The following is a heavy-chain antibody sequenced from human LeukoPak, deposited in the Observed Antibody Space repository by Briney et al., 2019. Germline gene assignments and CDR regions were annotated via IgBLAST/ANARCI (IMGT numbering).Heavy chain of an antibody. Sequence: PSETLSLTCAVYGGSFSGYYWSWIRQPPGKGLEWIGEIDHSGSTNYNPSLKSRVNISVDTSKNQFSLKLSSVTAADTAVYYCARGRGYCSSTSCYRYNWGSWFDPWGQGTLVTVSS. CDR1: GGSFSGYY. D-gene: IGHD2-2*01. V-gene: IGHV4-34*01. J-gene: IGHJ5*02. CDR3: ARGRGYCSSTSCYRYNWGSWFDP. CDR2: IDHSGST.